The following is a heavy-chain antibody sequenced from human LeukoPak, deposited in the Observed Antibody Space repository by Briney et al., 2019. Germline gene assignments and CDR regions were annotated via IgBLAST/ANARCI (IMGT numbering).Heavy chain of an antibody. CDR1: GFTFSSYW. D-gene: IGHD3-22*01. CDR3: ARDLDSSGYYDYDAFDI. Sequence: PGGSLRLSCAASGFTFSSYWMHWVRQAPGKGLVWVSRINSDGSSTSYADSVKGRFTISRDNAKNTLYLQMNSLRAEDTAVYYCARDLDSSGYYDYDAFDIWGQGTMVTVSS. J-gene: IGHJ3*02. V-gene: IGHV3-74*01. CDR2: INSDGSST.